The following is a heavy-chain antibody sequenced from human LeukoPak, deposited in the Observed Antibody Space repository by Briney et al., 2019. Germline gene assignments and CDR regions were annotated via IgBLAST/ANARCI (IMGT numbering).Heavy chain of an antibody. V-gene: IGHV1-2*02. CDR3: ARPRRYCSGGSCYFDY. CDR1: GYTFTGYY. D-gene: IGHD2-15*01. J-gene: IGHJ4*02. Sequence: ASVKVSCKASGYTFTGYYMHWVRQAPGQGLEWMGWFNPNSGGTNYAQKFQGRVTMTRDTSISTAYMELSRLRSDDTAVYYCARPRRYCSGGSCYFDYWGQGTLVTVSS. CDR2: FNPNSGGT.